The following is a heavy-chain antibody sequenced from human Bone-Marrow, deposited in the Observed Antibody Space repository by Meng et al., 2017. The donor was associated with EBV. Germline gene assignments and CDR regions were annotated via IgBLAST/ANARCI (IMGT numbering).Heavy chain of an antibody. CDR1: GGSFGTYH. Sequence: QGPGSGAGTSKDSGSLSRTCSGDGGSFGTYHWSWIRQPPGKGLEWIGEINDTGTTNYNPSLKSRVSIFLETSKNQFSLKLSSVTAADTAVYYCAKGPSSTPWLDDYWGQGTLVTVSS. J-gene: IGHJ4*02. D-gene: IGHD3-22*01. CDR3: AKGPSSTPWLDDY. V-gene: IGHV4-34*01. CDR2: INDTGTT.